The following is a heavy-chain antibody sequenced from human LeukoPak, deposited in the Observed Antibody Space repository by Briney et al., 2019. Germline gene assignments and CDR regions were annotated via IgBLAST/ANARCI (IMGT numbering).Heavy chain of an antibody. J-gene: IGHJ3*02. CDR1: GFTFSSYS. CDR3: ARDFYDSSGYPRDDAFDI. D-gene: IGHD3-22*01. CDR2: ISSSSSCI. Sequence: PGGSLRLSCAASGFTFSSYSMNWVRQAPGKGLEWVSSISSSSSCIYYADSVKGRFTISRDNAKNSLYLQMNSLRAEGTAVYYCARDFYDSSGYPRDDAFDIWGQGTMVTVSS. V-gene: IGHV3-21*01.